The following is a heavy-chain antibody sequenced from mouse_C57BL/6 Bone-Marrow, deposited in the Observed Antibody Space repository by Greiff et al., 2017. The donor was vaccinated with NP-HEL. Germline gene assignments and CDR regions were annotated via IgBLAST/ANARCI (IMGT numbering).Heavy chain of an antibody. CDR1: GYSITSGYY. CDR2: ISYDGSN. V-gene: IGHV3-6*01. CDR3: ASSLLRRGSH. Sequence: EVQLVESGPGLVKPSQSLSLTCSVTGYSITSGYYWNWIRQFPGNKLEWMGYISYDGSNNYNPSLKNRISITRDTSKNQFFLKLNSVTTEDTATYYCASSLLRRGSHWGQGTTLTVSS. J-gene: IGHJ2*01. D-gene: IGHD2-4*01.